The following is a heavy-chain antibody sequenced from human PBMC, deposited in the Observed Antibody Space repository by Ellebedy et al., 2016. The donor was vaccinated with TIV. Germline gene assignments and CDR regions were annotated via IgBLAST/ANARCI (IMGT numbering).Heavy chain of an antibody. D-gene: IGHD5-18*01. CDR2: IYYSGST. V-gene: IGHV4-39*01. CDR3: ASHTAMATGFDY. CDR1: GGSISSSSYY. Sequence: SETLSLTCTVSGGSISSSSYYWGWIRQPPGKGLEWIGYIYYSGSTYYNPSLKSRVTISVDTSKNQFSLKLSSVTAADTAVYYCASHTAMATGFDYWGQGTLVTVSS. J-gene: IGHJ4*02.